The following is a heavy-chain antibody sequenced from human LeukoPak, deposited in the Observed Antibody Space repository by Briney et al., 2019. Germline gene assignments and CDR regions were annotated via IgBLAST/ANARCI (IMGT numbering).Heavy chain of an antibody. CDR3: ARGAIRSIFGVVISNYYYYYMDV. V-gene: IGHV4-34*01. CDR2: INLSGST. CDR1: GGSFIGYY. D-gene: IGHD3-3*01. J-gene: IGHJ6*03. Sequence: SETLSLTCAVYGGSFIGYYWSWIRQPPGKGVEWIGEINLSGSTNYNPSLKSRVTISVDTSKNQFSLKLSSVTAADTAVYYCARGAIRSIFGVVISNYYYYYMDVWGKGTTVTVSS.